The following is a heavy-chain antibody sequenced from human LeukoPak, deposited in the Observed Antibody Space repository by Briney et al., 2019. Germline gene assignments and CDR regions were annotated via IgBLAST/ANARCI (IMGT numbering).Heavy chain of an antibody. V-gene: IGHV3-23*01. J-gene: IGHJ4*02. CDR1: GFTFSSYG. CDR3: AIDPNWGTHS. D-gene: IGHD7-27*01. Sequence: GRSLRLSCAASGFTFSSYGMSWVRQAPGKGLEWVSIIGNNGGGIHYADSVRGRFTISRDNSKNALYLQMNSLRVEDTAVYYCAIDPNWGTHSWGQGVLVTVSS. CDR2: IGNNGGGI.